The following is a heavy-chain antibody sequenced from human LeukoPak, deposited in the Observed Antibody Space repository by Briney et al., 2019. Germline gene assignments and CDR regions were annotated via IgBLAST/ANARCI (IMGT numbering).Heavy chain of an antibody. D-gene: IGHD4-17*01. J-gene: IGHJ6*04. CDR1: GFTFTNYA. Sequence: PGGSLRLSCTASGFTFTNYAIMWVRQAPGKGLEWVSGIGSGHHTYYADSVRGRFTISRDNSGSTVYLQMNKLRPEDTGLYFCAEANDYGDYGYPDVWGEGASVTVSS. V-gene: IGHV3-23*01. CDR3: AEANDYGDYGYPDV. CDR2: IGSGHHT.